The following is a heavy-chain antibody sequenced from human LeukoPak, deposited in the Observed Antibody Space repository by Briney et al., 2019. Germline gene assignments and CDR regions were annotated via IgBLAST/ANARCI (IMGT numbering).Heavy chain of an antibody. J-gene: IGHJ6*03. D-gene: IGHD3-10*01. CDR2: INYSGST. V-gene: IGHV4-34*01. Sequence: PSETLSLTCTVYGGSFSAYYWHWFRQPPGKGLEWIGEINYSGSTKYNPSLKSRVTISVDTSKNQFSLKLSSVTAADTAVYYCARVRRYYYGSGTGTQYMDVWGKGTTVTVSS. CDR1: GGSFSAYY. CDR3: ARVRRYYYGSGTGTQYMDV.